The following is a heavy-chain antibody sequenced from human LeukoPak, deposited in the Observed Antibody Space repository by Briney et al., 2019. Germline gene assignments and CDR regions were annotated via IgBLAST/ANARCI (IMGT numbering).Heavy chain of an antibody. V-gene: IGHV3-74*01. J-gene: IGHJ6*02. CDR2: VSSDGSST. CDR1: GFTFSNYW. CDR3: ARANDRHYYYGMDV. Sequence: GRSLRLSCAASGFTFSNYWMHWVRQAPGKGLVWVSHVSSDGSSTNYADSVKGRFTISRDNAKNTLFLQMNSLRAEDTAVYYCARANDRHYYYGMDVWGQGTTVTVSS.